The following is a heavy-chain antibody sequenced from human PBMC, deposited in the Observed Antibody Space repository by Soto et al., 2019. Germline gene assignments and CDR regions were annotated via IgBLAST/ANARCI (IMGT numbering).Heavy chain of an antibody. CDR3: ARPARQGTVAVDY. V-gene: IGHV4-39*01. D-gene: IGHD6-19*01. CDR1: GGSISSSSYY. J-gene: IGHJ4*02. Sequence: PETLSLTCTVSGGSISSSSYYWGWIRQPPGKGLEWLGSIYYSGSTLHNPSLQSRVTISVDTSKNQFSLNLSSVTAADTAVYYCARPARQGTVAVDYWGQGTLVTVSS. CDR2: IYYSGST.